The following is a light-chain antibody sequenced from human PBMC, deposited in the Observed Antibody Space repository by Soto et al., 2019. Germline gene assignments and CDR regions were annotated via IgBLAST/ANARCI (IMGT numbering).Light chain of an antibody. J-gene: IGLJ3*02. V-gene: IGLV1-51*01. CDR1: SSNIGNNY. CDR2: DNN. Sequence: QSVLTQPPSVSAAPGQRVTISCSGSSSNIGNNYVSWYQQLPGTAPKLLIYDNNKRPSGIPDRFSGSKPGTSATLGITGLQTGDEADYYCGTWDNSLNVNWVFGGGTKLTVL. CDR3: GTWDNSLNVNWV.